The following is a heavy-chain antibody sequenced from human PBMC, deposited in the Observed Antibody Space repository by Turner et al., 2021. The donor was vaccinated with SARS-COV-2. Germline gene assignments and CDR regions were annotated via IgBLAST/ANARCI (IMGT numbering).Heavy chain of an antibody. Sequence: QVQLVESGGGVVQPGRSLRLSCAASGFTFSSYGMHWVRQAPGKGLEWVAVISFDGSNKYYAASVKVRFTISRDNSKNTLYLQMNCLRAEDTAVYYCANGGYCTNGVCSRVPSHFDYWGQGTLVTVSS. J-gene: IGHJ4*02. CDR3: ANGGYCTNGVCSRVPSHFDY. CDR2: ISFDGSNK. V-gene: IGHV3-30*18. CDR1: GFTFSSYG. D-gene: IGHD2-8*01.